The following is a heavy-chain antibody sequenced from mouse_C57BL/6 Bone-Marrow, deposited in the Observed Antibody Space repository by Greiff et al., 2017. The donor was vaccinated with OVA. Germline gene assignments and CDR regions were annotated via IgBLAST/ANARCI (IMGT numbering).Heavy chain of an antibody. Sequence: EVKVVESGGGLVQPGGSLSLSCAASGFTFTDYYMSWVRQPPGQALEWLGFIRNKANGYTTEYSASVKGRFTISRDNSQSILYLQMNALRAEDSATYYCARYDYDWFAYWGQGTLVTVSA. CDR1: GFTFTDYY. D-gene: IGHD2-4*01. J-gene: IGHJ3*01. CDR3: ARYDYDWFAY. CDR2: IRNKANGYTT. V-gene: IGHV7-3*01.